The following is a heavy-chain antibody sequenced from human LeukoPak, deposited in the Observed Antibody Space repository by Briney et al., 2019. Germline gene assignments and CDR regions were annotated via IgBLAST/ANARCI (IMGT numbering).Heavy chain of an antibody. CDR2: ISSSSSYI. Sequence: GGSLRLSCAASGFTFNSHEMNWVRQAPGKGLEWVSSISSSSSYIYYADSVKGRFTISRDNAKNSLYLQMNSLRAEDTAVYYCARDWRVLAVAGAGFDYWGQGTLVTVSS. CDR3: ARDWRVLAVAGAGFDY. J-gene: IGHJ4*02. D-gene: IGHD6-19*01. V-gene: IGHV3-21*01. CDR1: GFTFNSHE.